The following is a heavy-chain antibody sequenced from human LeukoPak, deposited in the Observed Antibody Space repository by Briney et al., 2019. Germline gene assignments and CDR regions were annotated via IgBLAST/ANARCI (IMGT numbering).Heavy chain of an antibody. D-gene: IGHD7-27*01. CDR2: IYYSGST. V-gene: IGHV4-59*01. J-gene: IGHJ4*02. CDR3: ARGRTGEINY. Sequence: SETLSLTCTVSGGSLSSYYWSWLRQPPGKGLEWIGYIYYSGSTNYNPSLKSRVTISVDTSKNQFSLKLSSVTAADTAVYYCARGRTGEINYWGQGTLVTVSS. CDR1: GGSLSSYY.